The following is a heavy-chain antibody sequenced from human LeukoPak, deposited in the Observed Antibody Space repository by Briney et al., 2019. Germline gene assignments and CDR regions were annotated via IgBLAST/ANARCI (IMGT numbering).Heavy chain of an antibody. CDR1: GFTFSSYG. Sequence: PGRSLRLSCAASGFTFSSYGMHWVRQAPGKGLEWVAVIWYDGSNKYYADSVKGRFTISRDNSKNTLYLQMNSLRAEDTAVYYCARSSSGWYSYFDYWGQGTLVTVSS. CDR3: ARSSSGWYSYFDY. D-gene: IGHD6-19*01. J-gene: IGHJ4*02. V-gene: IGHV3-33*01. CDR2: IWYDGSNK.